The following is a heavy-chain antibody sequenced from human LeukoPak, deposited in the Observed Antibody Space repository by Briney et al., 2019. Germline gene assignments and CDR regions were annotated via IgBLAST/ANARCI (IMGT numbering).Heavy chain of an antibody. CDR2: IIPIFGTA. V-gene: IGHV1-69*06. CDR1: GGTFSSYA. CDR3: AREQVDTGYCSGGSCYSTGYYYYYMDV. Sequence: GASVKVSCKASGGTFSSYAISWVRQAPGQGLEWMGRIIPIFGTANYAQKFQGRVTITADKSTSTAYMELSSLRSEDTAVYYCAREQVDTGYCSGGSCYSTGYYYYYMDVWGKGTTVTVSS. J-gene: IGHJ6*03. D-gene: IGHD2-15*01.